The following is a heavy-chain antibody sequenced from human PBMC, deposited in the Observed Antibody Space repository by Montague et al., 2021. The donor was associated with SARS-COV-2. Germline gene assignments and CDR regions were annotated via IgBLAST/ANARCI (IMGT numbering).Heavy chain of an antibody. V-gene: IGHV2-5*05. CDR3: AHRFAGFFDY. J-gene: IGHJ4*02. CDR1: GFSLNTPEAA. Sequence: PALVKPTQTLTLTCTFSGFSLNTPEAAVGWIRQPPGKALEWLALXYGGDEERYGPSLQSRLTITRDTSKSQVVLTMTNMDPVDTATYYCAHRFAGFFDYWGQGTLVTVSS. CDR2: XYGGDEE.